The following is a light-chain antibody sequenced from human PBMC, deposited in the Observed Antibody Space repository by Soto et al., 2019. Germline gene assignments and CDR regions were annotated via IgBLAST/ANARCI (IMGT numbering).Light chain of an antibody. CDR3: SSYAASNNFYFV. CDR2: EVT. Sequence: QSVLTQPPSASGSPGQSVTISCTGTSSDVGGYNYVSWYQQYPGRAPKLMIYEVTKRPSGVPDRFSGSKSGNTASLTVSGIQAEDEDDYYCSSYAASNNFYFVFGGGTKVTVL. V-gene: IGLV2-8*01. J-gene: IGLJ3*02. CDR1: SSDVGGYNY.